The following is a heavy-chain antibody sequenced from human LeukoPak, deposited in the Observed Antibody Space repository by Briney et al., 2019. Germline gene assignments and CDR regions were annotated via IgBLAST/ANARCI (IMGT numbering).Heavy chain of an antibody. D-gene: IGHD4-17*01. Sequence: GGSLRLSCTISGCTRSSYALSWVRQAPGKGLEWVSAIRSTGGNTYHAESVKGRFTIPRDNSKNTLYLQMNSLRVEDTAVYYCARRGESTNYGDYRFDSWGQGTLVIVSS. CDR3: ARRGESTNYGDYRFDS. J-gene: IGHJ4*02. CDR2: IRSTGGNT. V-gene: IGHV3-23*01. CDR1: GCTRSSYA.